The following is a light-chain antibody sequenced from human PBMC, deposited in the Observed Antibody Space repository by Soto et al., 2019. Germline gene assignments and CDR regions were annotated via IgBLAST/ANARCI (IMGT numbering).Light chain of an antibody. CDR1: QSLRPTY. V-gene: IGKV3-20*01. CDR2: GAS. CDR3: QQYGSSYPWT. J-gene: IGKJ1*01. Sequence: EVVLTQSPDTLSLSPGETATLSCRASQSLRPTYLAWYQQKPGQAPRLLIYGASSRATGIPDRFSGSGSGTDFTLTIRRLEPEDFAVYYCQQYGSSYPWTFGQGTKVDIK.